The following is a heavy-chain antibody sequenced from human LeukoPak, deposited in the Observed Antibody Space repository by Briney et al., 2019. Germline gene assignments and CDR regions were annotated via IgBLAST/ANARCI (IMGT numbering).Heavy chain of an antibody. V-gene: IGHV3-23*01. CDR2: ISGSGGST. CDR3: ARGATMILNAFDI. Sequence: GGSLRLSCAVSGFTFSSYAMSWVRQAPGKGLEWVSAISGSGGSTYYADSVKGRFTISRDNAKNSLYLQMNSLRAEDTAVYYCARGATMILNAFDIWGQGTMVTVSS. D-gene: IGHD3-22*01. J-gene: IGHJ3*02. CDR1: GFTFSSYA.